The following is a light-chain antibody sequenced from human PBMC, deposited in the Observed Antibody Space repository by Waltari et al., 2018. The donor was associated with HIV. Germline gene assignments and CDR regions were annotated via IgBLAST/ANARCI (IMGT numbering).Light chain of an antibody. CDR3: HSRDSSGYHVV. CDR1: SLRGYY. Sequence: SSNLTQDASVYVALGQTVRITCQGVSLRGYYARWYQQKPGPAPVIVFFGRNNRPSGIPDRFAGASSGNTASLTITGAQAEDEADYYCHSRDSSGYHVVFGGGTKVTVL. J-gene: IGLJ2*01. V-gene: IGLV3-19*01. CDR2: GRN.